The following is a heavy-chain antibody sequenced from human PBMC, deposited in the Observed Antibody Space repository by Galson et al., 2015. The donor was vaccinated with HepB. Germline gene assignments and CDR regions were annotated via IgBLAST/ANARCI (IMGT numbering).Heavy chain of an antibody. CDR1: GFTFSNYG. J-gene: IGHJ4*02. CDR3: AKPGGVYDFWSGTAFDY. CDR2: ISYDGSNK. Sequence: LRLSCAASGFTFSNYGMHWVRQAPGKGLEWVAVISYDGSNKYYGDSVKGRFTISRDNSKNTLYLQMDSLRTEDTAVYYCAKPGGVYDFWSGTAFDYWGQGTLITVTS. D-gene: IGHD3-3*01. V-gene: IGHV3-30*18.